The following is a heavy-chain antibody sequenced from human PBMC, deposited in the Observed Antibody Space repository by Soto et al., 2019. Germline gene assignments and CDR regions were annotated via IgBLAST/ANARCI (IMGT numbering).Heavy chain of an antibody. CDR2: VYDTGST. V-gene: IGHV4-59*01. Sequence: PSETLSLTCIFSVGSISVSYWSWIRQSPGKGLEWLGYVYDTGSTNYSPSLRSRVSISVDTSKNEFSLRLSSVTAADTAVYFCARSVAAPGAHIDYWGQGTQVTVSS. J-gene: IGHJ4*02. CDR1: VGSISVSY. D-gene: IGHD6-13*01. CDR3: ARSVAAPGAHIDY.